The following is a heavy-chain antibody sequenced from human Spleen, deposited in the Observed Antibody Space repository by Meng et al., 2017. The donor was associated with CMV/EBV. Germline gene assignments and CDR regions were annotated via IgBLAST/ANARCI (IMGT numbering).Heavy chain of an antibody. CDR1: GGSISSSAKY. CDR3: ARGVGSPWNEYFQH. J-gene: IGHJ1*01. V-gene: IGHV4-39*07. CDR2: MYYAYSGST. Sequence: GSLRLSCTVSGGSISSSAKYWGWIRQPPGKGLEWIGSMYYAYSGSTYYNPSLKSRVTISVDTSKNQFSLKLSSVIAADTAVYYCARGVGSPWNEYFQHWGQGTLVTVSS. D-gene: IGHD1-1*01.